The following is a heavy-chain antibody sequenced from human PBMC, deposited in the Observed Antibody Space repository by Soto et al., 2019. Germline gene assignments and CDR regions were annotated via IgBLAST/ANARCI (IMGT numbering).Heavy chain of an antibody. J-gene: IGHJ3*02. CDR2: INAGNGNT. Sequence: AAVKVSCNASGYTFTSSAMHWVRQAPGQRRAWMGWINAGNGNTKYSQKSQGRVTIARDTSASPAYMELSSLRSEDTAVYYCARQGGYCSCGSCYSLDAFDIWGQGTMVA. V-gene: IGHV1-3*01. D-gene: IGHD2-15*01. CDR1: GYTFTSSA. CDR3: ARQGGYCSCGSCYSLDAFDI.